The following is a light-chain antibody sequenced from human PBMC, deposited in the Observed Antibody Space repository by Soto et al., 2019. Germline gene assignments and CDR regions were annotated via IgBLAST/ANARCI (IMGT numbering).Light chain of an antibody. J-gene: IGLJ2*01. Sequence: QSALTQPASVSGSPGQSITISCTGTSSDVGGYNYVSWYQQHPGKAPKLMIYDVSNRPSGVSNRFSGSKSGNTASLTISGLQAEDEADYCCSSYTSSSTLLVFGGGTTVTV. V-gene: IGLV2-14*01. CDR1: SSDVGGYNY. CDR3: SSYTSSSTLLV. CDR2: DVS.